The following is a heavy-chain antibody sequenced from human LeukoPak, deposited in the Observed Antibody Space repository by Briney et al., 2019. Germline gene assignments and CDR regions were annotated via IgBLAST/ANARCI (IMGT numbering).Heavy chain of an antibody. Sequence: PSETLSLTCAVYGGSFSGYYWSWIRQPPGKGLEWIGEISHSGSTNYNPSLKSRVTISVDTSKNQFSLKLSSVTAADTAVYYCARARGPRLITFGGVIVILFDYWGQGTLVTVSS. V-gene: IGHV4-34*01. D-gene: IGHD3-16*02. CDR1: GGSFSGYY. CDR3: ARARGPRLITFGGVIVILFDY. CDR2: ISHSGST. J-gene: IGHJ4*02.